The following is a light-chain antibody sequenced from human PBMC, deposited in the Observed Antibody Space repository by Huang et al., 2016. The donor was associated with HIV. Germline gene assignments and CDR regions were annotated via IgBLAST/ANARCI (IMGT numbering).Light chain of an antibody. CDR1: QSVDIN. CDR3: QQYNPWPPWT. CDR2: GAS. V-gene: IGKV3-15*01. Sequence: EIVMTQSPATLSVSPGERATLYCRASQSVDINLAWYQQNVGQPPRLLVYGASNRATGIPTRFSGSGSGTEFNLTSSSLQSEDFAVYYCQQYNPWPPWTFGQGTRVEIK. J-gene: IGKJ1*01.